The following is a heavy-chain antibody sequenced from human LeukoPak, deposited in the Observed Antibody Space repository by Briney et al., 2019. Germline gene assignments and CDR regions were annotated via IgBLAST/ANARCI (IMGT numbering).Heavy chain of an antibody. Sequence: GGPLRLSCAASGFTVSSNYMSWVRQAPGKGLEWVSVIYSGGSTYYADSVKGRFTISRDNSKNTLYLQMNSLRAEDTAVYYCARGSARGWYYFDYWGQGTLVTVSS. CDR2: IYSGGST. CDR1: GFTVSSNY. V-gene: IGHV3-53*01. D-gene: IGHD2-15*01. CDR3: ARGSARGWYYFDY. J-gene: IGHJ4*02.